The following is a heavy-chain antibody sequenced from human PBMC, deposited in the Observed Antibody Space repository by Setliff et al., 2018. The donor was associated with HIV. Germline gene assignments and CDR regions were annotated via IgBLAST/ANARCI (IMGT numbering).Heavy chain of an antibody. Sequence: SETLSLTCTVSGASISSYYWSWIRQPPGKGLEWIGYIYYSGSTNYNPSLKSRVTISVDTSKNHFSLKLSSVTAADTAVYYCARSRRYYDSSGYYPGAFDIWGQGTVVTVSS. D-gene: IGHD3-22*01. CDR1: GASISSYY. J-gene: IGHJ3*02. CDR3: ARSRRYYDSSGYYPGAFDI. CDR2: IYYSGST. V-gene: IGHV4-59*08.